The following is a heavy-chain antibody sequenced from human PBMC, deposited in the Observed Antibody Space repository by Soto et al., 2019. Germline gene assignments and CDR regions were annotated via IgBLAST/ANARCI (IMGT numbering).Heavy chain of an antibody. J-gene: IGHJ4*02. V-gene: IGHV1-8*01. CDR2: MNPNSGNT. CDR1: GYTFTSYD. Sequence: QVQLVQSGAEVKKPGASVKVSCKASGYTFTSYDINWVRQATGQGLEWMGWMNPNSGNTGYAQKFQGRVTMTRNTFICTGYMERSSLRAEHTALYYCARTLYGDNVDYWGQGTLVTVSS. D-gene: IGHD4-17*01. CDR3: ARTLYGDNVDY.